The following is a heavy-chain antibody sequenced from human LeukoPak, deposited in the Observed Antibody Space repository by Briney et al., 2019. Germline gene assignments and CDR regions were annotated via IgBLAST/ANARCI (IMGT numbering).Heavy chain of an antibody. Sequence: GGSLRLSCAASGFTFSSYSMNWVRQAPGKGLEWVSSISSSSSYIYYADSVKGRFTISRDNAKNSLYPQMNSLRAEDTAVYYCARDPVMTMVAPDYWGQGTLVTVSS. CDR1: GFTFSSYS. V-gene: IGHV3-21*01. CDR3: ARDPVMTMVAPDY. D-gene: IGHD4/OR15-4a*01. J-gene: IGHJ4*02. CDR2: ISSSSSYI.